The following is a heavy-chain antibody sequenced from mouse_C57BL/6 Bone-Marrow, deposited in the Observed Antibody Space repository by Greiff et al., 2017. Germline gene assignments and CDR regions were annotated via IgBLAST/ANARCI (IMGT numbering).Heavy chain of an antibody. CDR3: TTDNPGV. V-gene: IGHV14-4*01. CDR2: IDPENGDT. J-gene: IGHJ1*03. D-gene: IGHD1-3*01. Sequence: EVHLVESGAELVRPGASVKLSCTASGFNIKDDYMHWVKQRPEQGLEWIGWIDPENGDTEYASKFQGKATITADTSSNTAYLQLSSLTSEDTAVYYCTTDNPGVWGTGTTVTVSS. CDR1: GFNIKDDY.